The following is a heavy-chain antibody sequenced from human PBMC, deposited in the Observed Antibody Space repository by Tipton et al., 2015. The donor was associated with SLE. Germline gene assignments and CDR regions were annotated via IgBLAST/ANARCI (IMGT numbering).Heavy chain of an antibody. Sequence: SLRLSCAASGFTFSSYAMHWVRQAPGKGLEWVAVISYDGSNKYYADSVKGRFTISRDNSKNTLYLQMNSLRAEDTAVYYCARGYSYGTFYNWFDPRGQGTLVTVSS. V-gene: IGHV3-30*04. CDR1: GFTFSSYA. CDR3: ARGYSYGTFYNWFDP. D-gene: IGHD5-18*01. J-gene: IGHJ5*02. CDR2: ISYDGSNK.